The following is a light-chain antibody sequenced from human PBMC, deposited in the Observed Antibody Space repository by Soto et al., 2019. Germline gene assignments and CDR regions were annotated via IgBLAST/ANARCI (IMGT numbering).Light chain of an antibody. CDR1: SSDVGGYNY. Sequence: QSALTQPASVSVSPGQSITISCNGTSSDVGGYNYVSWYQQHPGKAPKLMIYEVSNRPSGVSHRFSGSKSGNTASLTIAGLQAEDEDDYYCSSYTSSSTDVFGTGTKLTVL. CDR3: SSYTSSSTDV. CDR2: EVS. J-gene: IGLJ1*01. V-gene: IGLV2-14*01.